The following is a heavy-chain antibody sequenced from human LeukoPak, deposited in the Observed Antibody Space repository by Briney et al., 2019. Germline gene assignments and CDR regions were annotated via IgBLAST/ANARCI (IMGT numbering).Heavy chain of an antibody. J-gene: IGHJ4*02. Sequence: GGSLRLSCAVSGFTFRSYGMHCVRQAPGKGLEWVAVIWYDGSNKYYADSVKGRFTISRDSSKNTLDLQMNSLRAEDMAVYYCVRIGYTNYGIDYWGQGTLVTVSS. D-gene: IGHD4-17*01. CDR3: VRIGYTNYGIDY. V-gene: IGHV3-33*01. CDR1: GFTFRSYG. CDR2: IWYDGSNK.